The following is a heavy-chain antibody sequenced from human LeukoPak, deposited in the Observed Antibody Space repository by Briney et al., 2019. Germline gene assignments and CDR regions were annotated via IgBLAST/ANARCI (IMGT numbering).Heavy chain of an antibody. Sequence: GRCLRLSCAASGFTFGSYSMSSVRQAAGKWIGWVSYISSTSSTIYYADSVKGRFTISRDNAKNSLYLQLNSLRAEDTAVYYCARDLGWQTFDYWGQGTLVTVSS. J-gene: IGHJ4*02. V-gene: IGHV3-48*04. CDR1: GFTFGSYS. CDR3: ARDLGWQTFDY. D-gene: IGHD7-27*01. CDR2: ISSTSSTI.